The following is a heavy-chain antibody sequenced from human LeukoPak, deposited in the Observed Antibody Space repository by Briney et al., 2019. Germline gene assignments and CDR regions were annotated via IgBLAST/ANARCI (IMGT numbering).Heavy chain of an antibody. CDR3: ARDSDYGDYVDY. Sequence: SETLSLTCTVSGGSISSGSHYWSWIRQPAGKAVEWIGRVYTSGSTDYNPSLKSRVAISVDTSKNQFSLKLSSVTAADTAVYYCARDSDYGDYVDYWGQGTLVTVSS. J-gene: IGHJ4*02. CDR1: GGSISSGSHY. D-gene: IGHD4-17*01. CDR2: VYTSGST. V-gene: IGHV4-61*02.